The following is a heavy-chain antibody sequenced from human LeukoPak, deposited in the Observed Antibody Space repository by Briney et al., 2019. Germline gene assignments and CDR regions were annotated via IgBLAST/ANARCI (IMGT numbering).Heavy chain of an antibody. J-gene: IGHJ5*02. Sequence: SGGSLRLSCAASGFTFSSYAMSWVRQAPGKGLEWVSAISGSGGSTYYADSVKGRFTISRDNSKNTLYLQMNSLRAEDTAVYYCAKEEDHYDFWSGYRNWFDPWGQGTLVTVSS. CDR3: AKEEDHYDFWSGYRNWFDP. D-gene: IGHD3-3*01. CDR1: GFTFSSYA. CDR2: ISGSGGST. V-gene: IGHV3-23*01.